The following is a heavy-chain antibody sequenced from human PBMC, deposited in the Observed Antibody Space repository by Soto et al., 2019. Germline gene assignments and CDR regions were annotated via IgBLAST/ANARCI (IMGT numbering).Heavy chain of an antibody. V-gene: IGHV3-11*06. D-gene: IGHD3-3*01. Sequence: GGSLRLSCTASGFTFSDYYMSWVRQAPGQGLEWVSYSSSSSSYTKYADSVKGRFTISRDQAKNSVHLQMNSLRAEDTAVYYCARAGSLEWDYFDYWGQGILVTVSS. CDR1: GFTFSDYY. CDR2: SSSSSSYT. J-gene: IGHJ4*02. CDR3: ARAGSLEWDYFDY.